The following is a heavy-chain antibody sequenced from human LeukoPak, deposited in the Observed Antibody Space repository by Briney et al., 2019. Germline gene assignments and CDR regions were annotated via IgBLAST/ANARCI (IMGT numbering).Heavy chain of an antibody. Sequence: PGGSLRLSCAASGFTVSSNFMSWVRQAPGKGLEWVSVIYSGGSTYYADSVKGRFTISRDNSKNTLYLQMNSLRAEDTAVYYCARETYYYDSRGYDSAFDIWGQGIIVTVSS. CDR2: IYSGGST. D-gene: IGHD3-22*01. J-gene: IGHJ3*02. CDR1: GFTVSSNF. CDR3: ARETYYYDSRGYDSAFDI. V-gene: IGHV3-53*01.